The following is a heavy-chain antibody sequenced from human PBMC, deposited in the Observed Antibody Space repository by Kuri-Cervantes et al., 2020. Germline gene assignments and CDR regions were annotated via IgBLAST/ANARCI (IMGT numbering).Heavy chain of an antibody. CDR3: ARTYYDFWSGYSRSRGFDP. CDR2: IYWNDDK. Sequence: SGPTLVKPTQTLTMTCTFSGFSLSTSGVGVGWIRQPPGKALEWLALIYWNDDKRYSPSLKSRLTITKDTSKNQVVLTMTNMDPVDTATYYCARTYYDFWSGYSRSRGFDPWGQGTLVTVFS. V-gene: IGHV2-5*01. D-gene: IGHD3-3*01. J-gene: IGHJ5*02. CDR1: GFSLSTSGVG.